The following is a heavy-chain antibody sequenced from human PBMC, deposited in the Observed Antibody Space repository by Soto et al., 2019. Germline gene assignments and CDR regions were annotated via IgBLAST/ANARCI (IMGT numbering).Heavy chain of an antibody. J-gene: IGHJ4*02. CDR2: IYYSGST. CDR1: VGSIISYY. Sequence: PSETLSITCTVSVGSIISYYWSWIRQPPGKGLEWIGYIYYSGSTNYNPSLKSRVTISVDTSKNQFSLKLSSVTAADTAVYYCARERYSSSSCYFDYWGQGILVTVSS. D-gene: IGHD6-6*01. CDR3: ARERYSSSSCYFDY. V-gene: IGHV4-59*01.